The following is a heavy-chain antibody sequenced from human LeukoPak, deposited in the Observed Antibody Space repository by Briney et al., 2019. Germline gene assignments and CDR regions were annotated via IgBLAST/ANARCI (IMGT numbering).Heavy chain of an antibody. CDR2: ISSSSSYI. J-gene: IGHJ4*02. CDR1: GFTFSSYS. CDR3: ARDLGTGRSHDY. D-gene: IGHD3/OR15-3a*01. V-gene: IGHV3-21*01. Sequence: GGSLRLSCAASGFTFSSYSMNWVRQAPGKGLEWVSSISSSSSYIYYADSVKGRFTISRDNAKNSLYLQMNSLRAEDTAVYYCARDLGTGRSHDYWGQGTLVTVSS.